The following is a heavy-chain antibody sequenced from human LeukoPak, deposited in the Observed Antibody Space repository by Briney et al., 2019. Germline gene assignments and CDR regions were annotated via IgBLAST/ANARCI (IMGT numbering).Heavy chain of an antibody. Sequence: ASVKVSCKASGYTFTSYGISWVRQAPGQGLEWMGWISAYNGNTNYAQKLQGRVTMTTDTSTSTAYMELRSLRSDDTAVYYCARGLYSYDDSSGVFGYWGQGTLVTVSS. CDR3: ARGLYSYDDSSGVFGY. V-gene: IGHV1-18*01. CDR2: ISAYNGNT. J-gene: IGHJ4*02. CDR1: GYTFTSYG. D-gene: IGHD3-22*01.